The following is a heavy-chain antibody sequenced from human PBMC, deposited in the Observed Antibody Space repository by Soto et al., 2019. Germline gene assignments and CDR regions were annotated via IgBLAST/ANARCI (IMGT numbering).Heavy chain of an antibody. J-gene: IGHJ4*02. CDR2: ISLNRGNV. Sequence: GGSLRLSCAASGFTFDDYAMHWVRQAPGKGLEWVSVISLNRGNVVYADSVKGRFTMSRDNSKNSLYLQMNSLRPEDTALYYCAKETGNWNDGTSYSFDYWGQGTLVTVSS. CDR1: GFTFDDYA. CDR3: AKETGNWNDGTSYSFDY. D-gene: IGHD1-1*01. V-gene: IGHV3-9*01.